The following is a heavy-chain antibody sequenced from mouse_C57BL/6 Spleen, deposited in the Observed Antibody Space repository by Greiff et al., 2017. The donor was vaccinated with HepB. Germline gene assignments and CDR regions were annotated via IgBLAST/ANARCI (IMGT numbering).Heavy chain of an antibody. Sequence: EVQLVESGGGLVQPGGSMKLSCVASGFTFSNYWMNWVRQSPEKGLEWVAQITLLSIDYATHYAESVKGRFTISRDDSKSCVYLQMHNLRAEDTGIYYCTDFGLGYWSQGSSLTV. CDR1: GFTFSNYW. CDR2: ITLLSIDYAT. D-gene: IGHD2-13*01. CDR3: TDFGLGY. J-gene: IGHJ2*02. V-gene: IGHV6-3*01.